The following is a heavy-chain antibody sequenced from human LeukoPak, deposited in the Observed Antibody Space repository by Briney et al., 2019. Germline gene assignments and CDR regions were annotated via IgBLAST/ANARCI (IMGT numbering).Heavy chain of an antibody. J-gene: IGHJ4*02. CDR1: GFTFSSKA. V-gene: IGHV3-64D*09. D-gene: IGHD1-26*01. CDR2: ITGNGGIT. Sequence: PGGSLRLSCSASGFTFSSKAMHWVRQAPGKGLEYVSGITGNGGITAYADSVKGRFTISRDNSKNTLYLQMSSLRPEDTAVYYCVKLPPRVGAGADHFDYWGQGTLVTVSS. CDR3: VKLPPRVGAGADHFDY.